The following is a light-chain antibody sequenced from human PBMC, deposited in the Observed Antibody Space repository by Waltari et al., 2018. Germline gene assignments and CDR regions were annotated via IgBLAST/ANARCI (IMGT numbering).Light chain of an antibody. CDR3: QTGGHGTWV. CDR2: VNSDGSH. V-gene: IGLV4-69*01. J-gene: IGLJ3*02. CDR1: SGHSSNI. Sequence: QLVLTQSPSASASLGASVKLTCTLSSGHSSNIIAWLQQQPEKGPRYLMKVNSDGSHSKGDDFPDRFSGSSAWAERYLTISSVQSEDEADYYCQTGGHGTWVFGGGTTLTVL.